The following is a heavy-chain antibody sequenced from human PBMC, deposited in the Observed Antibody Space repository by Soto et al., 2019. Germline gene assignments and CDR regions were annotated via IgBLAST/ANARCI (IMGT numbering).Heavy chain of an antibody. CDR1: GYTFTSYD. D-gene: IGHD3-3*01. J-gene: IGHJ6*02. CDR2: MNPNSGNT. CDR3: ARGRVYDFWSVDYYGMDV. Sequence: ASVKVSCKASGYTFTSYDINWVRQATGQGLEWMGWMNPNSGNTGYAQKFQGRVTMTRNTSISTAYMELSSLRSEDTAVYYCARGRVYDFWSVDYYGMDVWGQGTTVTVS. V-gene: IGHV1-8*01.